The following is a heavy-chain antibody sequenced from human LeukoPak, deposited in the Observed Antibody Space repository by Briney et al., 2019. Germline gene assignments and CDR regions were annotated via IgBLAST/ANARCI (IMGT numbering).Heavy chain of an antibody. V-gene: IGHV4-4*02. J-gene: IGHJ4*02. CDR2: INHSGST. CDR3: ARHVRLYYYDSSGYYRKQVAFDY. CDR1: GGSISSSNW. D-gene: IGHD3-22*01. Sequence: PSETLSLTCTVSGGSISSSNWWSWVRPPPGKGLEWIGEINHSGSTNYNPSLKSRVTISVDTSKNQFSLKLSSVTAADTAVYYCARHVRLYYYDSSGYYRKQVAFDYWGQGTLVTVSS.